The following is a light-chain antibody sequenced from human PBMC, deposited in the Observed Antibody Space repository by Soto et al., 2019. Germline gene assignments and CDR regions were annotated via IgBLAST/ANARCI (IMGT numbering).Light chain of an antibody. V-gene: IGKV3-15*01. CDR2: GAS. CDR3: QQYNFWPT. J-gene: IGKJ1*01. CDR1: QSVSSN. Sequence: EIVMTQSPATLSVSPGERATLSCRASQSVSSNLAWYQQKPGQAPRLLIYGASTGATGIPATFSGSGSGTEFTLTITSLQPEDFAVYYCQQYNFWPTFGQGTKVDIK.